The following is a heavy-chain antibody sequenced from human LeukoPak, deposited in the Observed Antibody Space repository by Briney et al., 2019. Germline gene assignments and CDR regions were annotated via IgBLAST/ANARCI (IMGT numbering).Heavy chain of an antibody. J-gene: IGHJ4*02. D-gene: IGHD6-6*01. CDR2: ISGSGGST. Sequence: GGSLRLSCAASGFTFSSYAMSWVRQAPGKGLEWVSAISGSGGSTYYADSVKGRFTISRDNSKNTLYLQMNSLRAEDTAVYYCAGAGDGHSSSAPSFDYWGQGTLVTVSS. CDR1: GFTFSSYA. CDR3: AGAGDGHSSSAPSFDY. V-gene: IGHV3-23*01.